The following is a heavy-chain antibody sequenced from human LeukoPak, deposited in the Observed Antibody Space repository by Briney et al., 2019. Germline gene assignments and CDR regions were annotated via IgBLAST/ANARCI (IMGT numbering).Heavy chain of an antibody. D-gene: IGHD3-10*01. J-gene: IGHJ6*03. V-gene: IGHV1-69*13. CDR2: IVPLFDTT. CDR1: GGTFTNYA. CDR3: SRDRGSGSSDHYYYYYLDV. Sequence: ASVKVSCKASGGTFTNYAFTWVRQAPGQGLEWMGGIVPLFDTTTYAQKFQGRVTITADESTSTAYVELSSLRSEDTAVYYCSRDRGSGSSDHYYYYYLDVWGKGTTVIVSS.